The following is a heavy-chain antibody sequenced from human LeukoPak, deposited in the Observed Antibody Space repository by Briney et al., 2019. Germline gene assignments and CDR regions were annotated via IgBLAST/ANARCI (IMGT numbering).Heavy chain of an antibody. D-gene: IGHD5-18*01. Sequence: PGGSLRLSCAASRFTFSSYAMSWVRQAPGKGLEWVSAISGSGGSTYYADSVKGRFTISRDNSKNTLYLQLNSLRAEDTAVYYCAKDSSYGSSFDYWGQGTLVTVSS. CDR2: ISGSGGST. V-gene: IGHV3-23*01. J-gene: IGHJ4*02. CDR3: AKDSSYGSSFDY. CDR1: RFTFSSYA.